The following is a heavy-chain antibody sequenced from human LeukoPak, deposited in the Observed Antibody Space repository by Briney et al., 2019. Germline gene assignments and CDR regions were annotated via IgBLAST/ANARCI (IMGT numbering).Heavy chain of an antibody. J-gene: IGHJ5*02. D-gene: IGHD6-19*01. CDR3: ARETYSSGLTSWFDP. CDR2: ISSSSSYI. V-gene: IGHV3-21*01. Sequence: HGGSLSLSCAASGFTFSSYSMNWVRQAPGKGLEWVSSISSSSSYIYYADSVKGRFTISRDNAKNSLYLQMNSLRAEDTAVYYCARETYSSGLTSWFDPWGQGTLLTVSS. CDR1: GFTFSSYS.